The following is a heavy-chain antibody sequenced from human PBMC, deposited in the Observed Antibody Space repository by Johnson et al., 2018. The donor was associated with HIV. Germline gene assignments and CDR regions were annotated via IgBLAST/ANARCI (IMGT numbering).Heavy chain of an antibody. Sequence: VQLVESGGGLVQPGRSLRLSCAASGFTLEDYAMHWVRQTPGKGLEWVSGISWNSGSVDYADSVKGRFTISRDNDKNSLYLQMNSLRPEDTALYYCAKDNDSSGDYYHHALDLWGQGTMVTVSS. CDR2: ISWNSGSV. J-gene: IGHJ3*01. CDR1: GFTLEDYA. D-gene: IGHD3-22*01. V-gene: IGHV3-9*01. CDR3: AKDNDSSGDYYHHALDL.